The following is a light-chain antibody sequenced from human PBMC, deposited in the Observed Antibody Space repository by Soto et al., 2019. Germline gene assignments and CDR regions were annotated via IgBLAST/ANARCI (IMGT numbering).Light chain of an antibody. Sequence: EIVLTQSPATLSLSPGERATLSCRASQSVSGYLNWYQQKPGQAPRLFIYDASNRASGIPARFRGSGSGTDFILTISSLEPEDLAVYDCQQYNSWPLTFGGGTKVDIK. CDR2: DAS. CDR3: QQYNSWPLT. V-gene: IGKV3-11*01. CDR1: QSVSGY. J-gene: IGKJ4*01.